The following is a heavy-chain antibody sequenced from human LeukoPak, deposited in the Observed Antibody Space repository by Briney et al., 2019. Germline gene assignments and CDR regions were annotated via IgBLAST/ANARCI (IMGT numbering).Heavy chain of an antibody. V-gene: IGHV1-3*01. Sequence: ASVKVSCKASGYTFTSYAMHWVRQAPGQRLEWMGWINAGNGNTKYSQKFQGRVTITRDTSASTAYMELSSLRSEDTAVYYCAREPLDTYAPHYYDSSPWFDPWGQGTLVTVSS. CDR3: AREPLDTYAPHYYDSSPWFDP. D-gene: IGHD3-22*01. CDR1: GYTFTSYA. J-gene: IGHJ5*02. CDR2: INAGNGNT.